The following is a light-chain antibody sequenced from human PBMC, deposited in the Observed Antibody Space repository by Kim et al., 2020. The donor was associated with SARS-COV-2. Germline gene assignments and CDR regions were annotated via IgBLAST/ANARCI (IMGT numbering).Light chain of an antibody. CDR2: DVT. J-gene: IGLJ1*01. Sequence: QTINISCTGTSSDVGGYNYVSWYQQHAGKAPKLMIYDVTKRPSGVSDRFYGSKSGNTASLTISGLQTEDEADYYCSSYTNSNTLDVFGTGTKVTVL. V-gene: IGLV2-14*04. CDR1: SSDVGGYNY. CDR3: SSYTNSNTLDV.